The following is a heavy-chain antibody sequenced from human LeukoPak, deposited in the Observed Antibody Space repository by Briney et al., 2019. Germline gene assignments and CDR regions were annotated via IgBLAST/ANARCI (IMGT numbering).Heavy chain of an antibody. CDR3: ARHYDYVWGSYRSYYYYYMDV. J-gene: IGHJ6*03. V-gene: IGHV3-11*04. Sequence: GGSLRLSCAASGFTFSDYYMSWIRQAPGKGLEWVSYISSSGSTIYYADSVKGRFTIPRDNAKNSLYLQMNSLRAEDTAVYYCARHYDYVWGSYRSYYYYYMDVWGKGTTVTVSS. CDR2: ISSSGSTI. D-gene: IGHD3-16*02. CDR1: GFTFSDYY.